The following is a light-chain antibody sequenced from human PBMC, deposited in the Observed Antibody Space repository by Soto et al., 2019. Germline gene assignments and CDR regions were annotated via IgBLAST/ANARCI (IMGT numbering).Light chain of an antibody. Sequence: QSVLTQPRSVSESPGQSVTISCTGTSSDVGAYNFVSWYQQHPGRVPKLMIYDVSRRPSGVPDRFSGSKSGNTASLTISGLQADDEADYYCCSYAGSYTLVFGGGTKLTVL. CDR2: DVS. J-gene: IGLJ3*02. V-gene: IGLV2-11*01. CDR3: CSYAGSYTLV. CDR1: SSDVGAYNF.